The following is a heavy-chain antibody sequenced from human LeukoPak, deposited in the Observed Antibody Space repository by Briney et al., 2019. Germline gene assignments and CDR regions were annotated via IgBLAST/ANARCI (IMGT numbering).Heavy chain of an antibody. CDR2: IRYDGSNK. CDR1: GFTFSSYG. J-gene: IGHJ4*02. CDR3: ANYDFWSGSGGI. Sequence: GGPLRLSCAASGFTFSSYGMHWVRQAPGKGLEWVAFIRYDGSNKYYADSVKGRFTISRDNSKNTLYLQMNSLRAEDTAVYYCANYDFWSGSGGIWGQGTLVTVSS. D-gene: IGHD3-3*01. V-gene: IGHV3-30*02.